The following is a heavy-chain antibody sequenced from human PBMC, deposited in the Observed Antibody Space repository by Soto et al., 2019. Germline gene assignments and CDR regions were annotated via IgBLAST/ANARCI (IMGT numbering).Heavy chain of an antibody. CDR1: GFTFSTYT. J-gene: IGHJ4*02. D-gene: IGHD3-10*01. CDR3: AKARCITTNCYVPDY. CDR2: ISASGGSP. Sequence: GGSLRLSCVASGFTFSTYTMSWVRQAPGKGLEWVSVISASGGSPSYADSVQGRFSISRDNAKNTLYLKMNSLRGEDTAMYYCAKARCITTNCYVPDYWGQGTMVTVSS. V-gene: IGHV3-23*01.